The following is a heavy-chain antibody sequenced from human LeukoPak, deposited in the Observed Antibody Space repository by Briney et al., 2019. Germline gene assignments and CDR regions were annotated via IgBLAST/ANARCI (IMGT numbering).Heavy chain of an antibody. V-gene: IGHV1-2*02. CDR1: GYTFTGYY. D-gene: IGHD3-22*01. CDR3: ARVVGVDSSGYYVGAFDI. Sequence: ASVRVSCKASGYTFTGYYMHWVRQAPGQGLEWMGWINPNSGGTNYAQKFQGRVTMTRDTSISTAYMELSRLRSDDTAVYYCARVVGVDSSGYYVGAFDIWGQGTMVTVSS. J-gene: IGHJ3*02. CDR2: INPNSGGT.